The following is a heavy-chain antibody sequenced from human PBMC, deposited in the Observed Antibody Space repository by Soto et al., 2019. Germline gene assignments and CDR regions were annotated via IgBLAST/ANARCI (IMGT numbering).Heavy chain of an antibody. Sequence: PGESLKISCKGSGYSFTSYWIGWVRQMPGKGLEWMGIIYPGDSDTRYSPSFQGQVTISADKSISTAYLQWSSLKASDTAMYYCARQSQLPLRGPKNLDYWGQGTLVTVSS. CDR2: IYPGDSDT. CDR1: GYSFTSYW. CDR3: ARQSQLPLRGPKNLDY. V-gene: IGHV5-51*01. D-gene: IGHD2-15*01. J-gene: IGHJ4*02.